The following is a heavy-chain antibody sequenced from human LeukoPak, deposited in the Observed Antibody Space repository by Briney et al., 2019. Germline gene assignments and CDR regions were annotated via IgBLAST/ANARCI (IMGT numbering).Heavy chain of an antibody. CDR2: IYSGGST. V-gene: IGHV3-53*01. Sequence: PGGSLRLSCAASGFTVSSNYMSWVRQAPGKGLEWVSVIYSGGSTYYADSVKGRFTISRDNSKNTLYLQMNSPRAEDTAVYYCARDFRYCSSTSCSKHTYYYYYGMDVWGQGTTVTVSS. CDR1: GFTVSSNY. CDR3: ARDFRYCSSTSCSKHTYYYYYGMDV. J-gene: IGHJ6*02. D-gene: IGHD2-2*01.